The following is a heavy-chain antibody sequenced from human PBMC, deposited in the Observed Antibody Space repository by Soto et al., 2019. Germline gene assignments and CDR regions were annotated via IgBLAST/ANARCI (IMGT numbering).Heavy chain of an antibody. Sequence: GASVKVSCKASGYTFTSYGISWVRQAPGQGLEWMGWISAYNGNTNYAQKLQGRVTMTTDTSTSTAYMELRSLRSDDTAVYYCASDRYSGYDWGYYMDVWGKGTTVTVSS. CDR1: GYTFTSYG. CDR3: ASDRYSGYDWGYYMDV. J-gene: IGHJ6*03. V-gene: IGHV1-18*01. CDR2: ISAYNGNT. D-gene: IGHD5-12*01.